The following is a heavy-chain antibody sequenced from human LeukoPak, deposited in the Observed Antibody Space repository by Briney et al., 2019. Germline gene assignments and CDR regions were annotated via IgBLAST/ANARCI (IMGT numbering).Heavy chain of an antibody. V-gene: IGHV3-48*03. Sequence: GGSLRLSCAASRFTFSSYEMNWVRQAPGKGLEWVSYISGSGIKHYADSVKGRFTISRDNAKNSLYLQMNSLRAEDTAVYYCARDESRQLVRGFDYWGQGTLVTVSS. CDR2: ISGSGIK. D-gene: IGHD6-13*01. CDR1: RFTFSSYE. CDR3: ARDESRQLVRGFDY. J-gene: IGHJ4*02.